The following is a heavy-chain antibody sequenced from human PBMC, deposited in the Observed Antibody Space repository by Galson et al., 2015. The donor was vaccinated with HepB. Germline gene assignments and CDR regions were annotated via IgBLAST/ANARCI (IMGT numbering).Heavy chain of an antibody. CDR1: GGSISSDYW. Sequence: LVKPSETLSLTCAVSGGSISSDYWWNWVRQAPGKGLEWIGEIYHDVRPNYNPSLKSRVTMSVDRSNNQFSLNLNSVTAADTALYFCATTTRTGSSLEAFDIWGQGTMVTVSS. J-gene: IGHJ3*02. CDR3: ATTTRTGSSLEAFDI. V-gene: IGHV4-4*02. CDR2: IYHDVRP. D-gene: IGHD3-9*01.